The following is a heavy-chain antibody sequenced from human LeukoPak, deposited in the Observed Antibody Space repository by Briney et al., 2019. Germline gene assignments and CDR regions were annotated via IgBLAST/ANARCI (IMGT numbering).Heavy chain of an antibody. J-gene: IGHJ4*02. D-gene: IGHD3-22*01. V-gene: IGHV1-18*01. CDR2: ISAYNSNT. CDR1: GYTFTSYG. CDR3: ARLYDSSGYWYYFDY. Sequence: ASVKVSCKASGYTFTSYGISWVRQAPGQGLEWMGWISAYNSNTNYAQKLQGRVTMTTDTSTSTAYMELRSLRSDDTAVYYCARLYDSSGYWYYFDYWGQGTLVTVSS.